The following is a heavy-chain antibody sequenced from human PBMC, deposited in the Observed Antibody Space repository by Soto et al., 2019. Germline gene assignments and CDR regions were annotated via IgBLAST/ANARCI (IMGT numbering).Heavy chain of an antibody. CDR2: IGVRNGDT. Sequence: QIQVVQSGPEVKQPGTSVKVSCMTSGFTFANSAIQWVRQARGQHLEWIGWIGVRNGDTNYAQKLQQRVTITRDMSTISAYMELSGLTSDDTAIYYCASELYSGGAFCYFDHWGQGALVTVSS. CDR3: ASELYSGGAFCYFDH. J-gene: IGHJ4*02. V-gene: IGHV1-58*02. CDR1: GFTFANSA. D-gene: IGHD2-21*01.